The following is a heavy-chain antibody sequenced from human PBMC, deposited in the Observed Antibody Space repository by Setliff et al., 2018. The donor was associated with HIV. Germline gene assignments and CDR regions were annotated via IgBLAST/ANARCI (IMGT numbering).Heavy chain of an antibody. CDR3: TREMAATAHPDDPYFQH. J-gene: IGHJ1*01. Sequence: GGSLRLSCAASGFTFSSYSMNWVRQAPGKVLEWVSSISSSSSYIYYADSVKGRFTISRDNAKNSLYLQMNSLRAEDTAVYYCTREMAATAHPDDPYFQHWGQGTLVTVSS. V-gene: IGHV3-21*01. CDR2: ISSSSSYI. CDR1: GFTFSSYS. D-gene: IGHD6-13*01.